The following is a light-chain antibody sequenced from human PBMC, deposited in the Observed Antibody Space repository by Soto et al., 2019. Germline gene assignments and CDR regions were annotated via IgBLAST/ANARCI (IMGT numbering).Light chain of an antibody. J-gene: IGLJ3*02. Sequence: QSALTQPASVSGSPGQSITISCTGTSGDVGSYKFVSWYQQHPGKAPKLMIYEGSKRPSGVSNRFSGSKSGNTASLTISGLQAEDEADYYCCSYAGDSAWVFGGGTKLTVL. V-gene: IGLV2-23*01. CDR1: SGDVGSYKF. CDR2: EGS. CDR3: CSYAGDSAWV.